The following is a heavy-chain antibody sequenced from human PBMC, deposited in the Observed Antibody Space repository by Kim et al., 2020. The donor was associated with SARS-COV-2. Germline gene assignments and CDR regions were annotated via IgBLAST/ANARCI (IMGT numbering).Heavy chain of an antibody. Sequence: GGSLRLSCAASGFTFSSYGMHWVRQAPGKGLEWVAVIWYDGSNKYYADSVKGRFTISRDNSKNTLYLQMNSLRAEDTAVYYCARDKGGRGVTRDWFDPWGQGTLVTVSS. CDR3: ARDKGGRGVTRDWFDP. J-gene: IGHJ5*02. CDR2: IWYDGSNK. V-gene: IGHV3-33*08. D-gene: IGHD4-17*01. CDR1: GFTFSSYG.